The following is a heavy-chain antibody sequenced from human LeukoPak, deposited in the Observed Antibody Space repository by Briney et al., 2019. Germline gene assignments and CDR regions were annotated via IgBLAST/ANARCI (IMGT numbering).Heavy chain of an antibody. D-gene: IGHD4-23*01. Sequence: ASVKVSCKASGYTFTGYYMHWVRQAPGQGVEWMGWINANSGGTDYAQKFQDRVTMTRDTSISTAYMELSRLTSDDTAVYYYARDGHGGNSFDFWGQGTLVTVSS. CDR3: ARDGHGGNSFDF. CDR2: INANSGGT. CDR1: GYTFTGYY. J-gene: IGHJ4*02. V-gene: IGHV1-2*02.